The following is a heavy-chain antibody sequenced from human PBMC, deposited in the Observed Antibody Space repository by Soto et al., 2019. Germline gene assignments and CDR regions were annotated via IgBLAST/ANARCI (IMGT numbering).Heavy chain of an antibody. CDR2: INPSGGST. J-gene: IGHJ3*02. Sequence: GASVKVSCKASGYTFTSYYMHWVRQAPGQGLEWMGIINPSGGSTSYAQKFQGRVTMTRDTSTSTVYMELSSLRSEDTAVYYCARTSEPDSIVYYYDSSGYPENAFDIWGQGTMVTVSS. V-gene: IGHV1-46*01. CDR3: ARTSEPDSIVYYYDSSGYPENAFDI. CDR1: GYTFTSYY. D-gene: IGHD3-22*01.